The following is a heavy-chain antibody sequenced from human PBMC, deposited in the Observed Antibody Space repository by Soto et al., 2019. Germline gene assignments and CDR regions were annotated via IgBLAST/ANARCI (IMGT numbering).Heavy chain of an antibody. CDR3: AAEVRGVIITGDAFDI. V-gene: IGHV1-58*01. Sequence: SVKVSCKASGFTFTSSAVQWVRQARGQRLEWIGWIVVGSGNTNYAQKFQERVTITRDMSTSTAYMELSSLRSEDTAVYYCAAEVRGVIITGDAFDIWGEGTIVTV. CDR2: IVVGSGNT. D-gene: IGHD3-10*01. J-gene: IGHJ3*02. CDR1: GFTFTSSA.